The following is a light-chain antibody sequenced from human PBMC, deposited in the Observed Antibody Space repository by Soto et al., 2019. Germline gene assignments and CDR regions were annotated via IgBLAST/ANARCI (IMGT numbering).Light chain of an antibody. CDR2: DVS. Sequence: QSALTQPASVSGSPGQSITISFTGTSSDVGGNNYVSWYQQHPGKAPQLMIYDVSNRPSGVSNRFSGSKSGNTASLTSSGLQAEDAADYSCSSYTSSSTVFCGVTTLTVL. CDR3: SSYTSSSTV. V-gene: IGLV2-14*01. J-gene: IGLJ2*01. CDR1: SSDVGGNNY.